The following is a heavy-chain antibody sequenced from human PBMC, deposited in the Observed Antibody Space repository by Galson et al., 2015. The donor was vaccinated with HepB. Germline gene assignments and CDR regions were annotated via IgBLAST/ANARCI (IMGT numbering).Heavy chain of an antibody. J-gene: IGHJ4*02. Sequence: SVKVSCKASGYTFTSYAMNWVRQAPGQGLEWMGWINTNTGNPTYAQGFTGRFVFSLDTSVSTAYLQISSQKAEDTAVYYCARGSRGAVAGKGPIGYWGQGTLVTVSS. CDR1: GYTFTSYA. D-gene: IGHD6-19*01. CDR3: ARGSRGAVAGKGPIGY. V-gene: IGHV7-4-1*02. CDR2: INTNTGNP.